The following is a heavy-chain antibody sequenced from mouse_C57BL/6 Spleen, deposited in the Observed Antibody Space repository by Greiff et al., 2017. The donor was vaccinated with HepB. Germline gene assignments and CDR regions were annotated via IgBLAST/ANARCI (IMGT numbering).Heavy chain of an antibody. D-gene: IGHD1-1*01. CDR2: INPYNGGT. V-gene: IGHV1-19*01. CDR1: GYTFTDYY. J-gene: IGHJ3*01. Sequence: EVKLMESGPVLVKPGASVKMSCKASGYTFTDYYMNWVKQSHGKSLEWIGVINPYNGGTSYNQKFKGKATLTVDKSSSTAYMELNSLTSEDSAVYYCARGYYGSSWFAYWGQGTLVTVSA. CDR3: ARGYYGSSWFAY.